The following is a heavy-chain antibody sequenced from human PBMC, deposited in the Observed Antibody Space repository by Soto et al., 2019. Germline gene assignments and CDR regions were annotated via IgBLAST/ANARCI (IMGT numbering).Heavy chain of an antibody. CDR3: AREMGAVAGHFDY. CDR1: GFTFSSYA. J-gene: IGHJ4*02. D-gene: IGHD6-19*01. V-gene: IGHV3-30-3*01. CDR2: ISYDGSNK. Sequence: QVQLVESGGGVVQPGRSRRLSCAASGFTFSSYAMHWVRQAPGKGLEWVAGISYDGSNKYYADSVKGRFTISRDNSKNTLYLQMNSLRAEDTAVYYCAREMGAVAGHFDYWGQGTLVTVSS.